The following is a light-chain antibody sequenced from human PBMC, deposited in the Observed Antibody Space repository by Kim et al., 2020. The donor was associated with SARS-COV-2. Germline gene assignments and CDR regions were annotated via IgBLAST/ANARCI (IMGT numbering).Light chain of an antibody. CDR1: SSDVGCYNF. J-gene: IGLJ1*01. V-gene: IGLV2-8*01. Sequence: QSVTFSCTGTSSDVGCYNFVTWHQQHPGQAPKLIIYDVNKRPSGVPNRFSGSKSGNTASLTVSGLQAEDEADYYCSSYAGTNNFYVFGTGTKVTVL. CDR2: DVN. CDR3: SSYAGTNNFYV.